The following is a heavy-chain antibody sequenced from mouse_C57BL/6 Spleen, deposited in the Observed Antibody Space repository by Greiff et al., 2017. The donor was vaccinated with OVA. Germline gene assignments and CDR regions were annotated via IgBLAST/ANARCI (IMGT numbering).Heavy chain of an antibody. V-gene: IGHV1-50*01. Sequence: VQLQQPGAELVKPGASVKLSCKASGYTFTSYWMQWVKQRPGQGLEWIGEIDPSDSYTNYNQKFKGKATLTVDTSSSTAYMQLSSLTSEDSAVYYCARCGSGYFDVWGTGTTVTVSS. J-gene: IGHJ1*03. CDR2: IDPSDSYT. D-gene: IGHD1-1*02. CDR1: GYTFTSYW. CDR3: ARCGSGYFDV.